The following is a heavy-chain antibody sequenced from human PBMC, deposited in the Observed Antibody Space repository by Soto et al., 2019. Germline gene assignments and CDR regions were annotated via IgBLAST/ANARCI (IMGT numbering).Heavy chain of an antibody. CDR3: ATQGGL. Sequence: SVSNAWMNWVRQAPGKGLEWFGRIKTKTDGGTTLYVAPVKGRFTISRDDSKNTLYLQMNSLRTEDTAMYYCATQGGLWGQGTLVTVSS. CDR1: SVSNAW. V-gene: IGHV3-15*07. J-gene: IGHJ4*02. CDR2: IKTKTDGGTT. D-gene: IGHD3-16*01.